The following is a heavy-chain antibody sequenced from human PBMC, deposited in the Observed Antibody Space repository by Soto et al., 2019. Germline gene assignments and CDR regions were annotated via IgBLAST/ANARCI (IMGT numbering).Heavy chain of an antibody. CDR3: AREPLVLGAFDI. Sequence: QVQLQESGPGLVKPSQTLSRTCTVSGGSISSGGYYWSWIRQHPEKGLEWIGYIYYSGSTYYNPSLKSRVTISVDTSKNQFSLKLSSVTAADTAVYYCAREPLVLGAFDIWGQGTMVTDSS. J-gene: IGHJ3*02. V-gene: IGHV4-31*03. D-gene: IGHD6-13*01. CDR1: GGSISSGGYY. CDR2: IYYSGST.